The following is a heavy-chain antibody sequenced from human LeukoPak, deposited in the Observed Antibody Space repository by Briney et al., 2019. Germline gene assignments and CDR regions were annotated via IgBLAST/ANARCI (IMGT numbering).Heavy chain of an antibody. V-gene: IGHV1-46*03. Sequence: ASVKVSCKASGYTFTSYYMHWVRQAPGQGLEWMGIINPSGGSTSYAQKFQGRVTMTKDTSTSTVYMELSSLRSEDTAVYYCASRGYSYQYYFDYWGQGTLVTVSS. D-gene: IGHD5-18*01. J-gene: IGHJ4*02. CDR1: GYTFTSYY. CDR3: ASRGYSYQYYFDY. CDR2: INPSGGST.